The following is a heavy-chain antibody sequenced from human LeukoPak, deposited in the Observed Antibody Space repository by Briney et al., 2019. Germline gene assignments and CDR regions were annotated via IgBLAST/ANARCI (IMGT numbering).Heavy chain of an antibody. Sequence: PGGSLRLSCAASGFTFDDYGMSWLRQAPGKGLAWVATIDWNGDNTAYADSVKGRFTISRDNAKNSLYLQMNSLRAEDTALYYCASDVTLIVTFIGDAFDIWGQGTMVTVSS. D-gene: IGHD3-22*01. CDR1: GFTFDDYG. CDR3: ASDVTLIVTFIGDAFDI. J-gene: IGHJ3*02. CDR2: IDWNGDNT. V-gene: IGHV3-20*04.